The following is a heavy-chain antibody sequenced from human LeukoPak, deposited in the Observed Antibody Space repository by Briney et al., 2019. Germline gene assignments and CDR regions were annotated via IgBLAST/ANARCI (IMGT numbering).Heavy chain of an antibody. D-gene: IGHD3-3*01. CDR2: IKTDGSTA. V-gene: IGHV3-74*01. CDR3: ARDNEWLLYDY. Sequence: GGSLRLSCAASGFTFSTYSMHWVRQAPGKGLVWVSRIKTDGSTANYADFVEGRFTISRDNAKNTLYLQMNSLRAEDTAVYYCARDNEWLLYDYWGQGTLVTVSS. J-gene: IGHJ4*02. CDR1: GFTFSTYS.